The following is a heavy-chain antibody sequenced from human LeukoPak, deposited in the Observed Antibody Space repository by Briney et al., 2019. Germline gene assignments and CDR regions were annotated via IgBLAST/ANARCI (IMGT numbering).Heavy chain of an antibody. Sequence: PGGSLRLSCAASGFTFISYSMNWVRQAPGKGLEWVSSISSSSSYIYYADSVKGRFTTSRDNDKNSLYLQMNSLRAEDTAVYYCARAHDYGGLRAFDIWGQGTMVTVSS. CDR1: GFTFISYS. CDR3: ARAHDYGGLRAFDI. D-gene: IGHD4-23*01. J-gene: IGHJ3*02. V-gene: IGHV3-21*01. CDR2: ISSSSSYI.